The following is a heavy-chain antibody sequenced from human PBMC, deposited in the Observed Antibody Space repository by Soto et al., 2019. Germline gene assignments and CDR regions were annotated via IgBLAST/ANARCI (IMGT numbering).Heavy chain of an antibody. J-gene: IGHJ5*02. D-gene: IGHD3-22*01. CDR2: IYHGGST. Sequence: QVQLQESGPGLVKASETLSLTCAVSGYSISSGYYWGWLRQPPGKGLEWIGSIYHGGSTYYNPSLNSRLTLSIDVTNNRVSLILDAVTAADTAVYYCARVGRWVPYYYVSIPYTFENWFDPWGQGNLVTVSS. CDR1: GYSISSGYY. V-gene: IGHV4-38-2*01. CDR3: ARVGRWVPYYYVSIPYTFENWFDP.